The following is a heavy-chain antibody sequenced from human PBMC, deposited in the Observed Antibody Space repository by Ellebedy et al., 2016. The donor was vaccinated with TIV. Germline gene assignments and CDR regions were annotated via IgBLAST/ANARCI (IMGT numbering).Heavy chain of an antibody. V-gene: IGHV1-8*01. CDR3: ARGLRRESIAASVFDY. CDR2: MNPNSGNT. J-gene: IGHJ4*02. D-gene: IGHD6-6*01. CDR1: GYTFTSYD. Sequence: ASVKVSCXASGYTFTSYDINWVRQATGQGLEWMGWMNPNSGNTGYPQKFQGRVTMTRNTSITTAYMELSSLRSEDTAVYYCARGLRRESIAASVFDYWGQGTLVTVSS.